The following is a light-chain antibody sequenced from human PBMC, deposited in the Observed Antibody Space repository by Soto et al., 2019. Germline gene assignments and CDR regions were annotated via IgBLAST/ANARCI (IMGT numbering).Light chain of an antibody. V-gene: IGLV2-14*01. CDR2: EVT. CDR1: SSDVDDYKY. CDR3: SSFTRSSTWV. J-gene: IGLJ3*02. Sequence: QYVLTQPASVSGSPGQSITISCTGTSSDVDDYKYVSWYQQHPGKAPKLMIYEVTNRPSGVSNRFSGSKSGNTASLTISGLQAEDEADYYCSSFTRSSTWVFGGGTKLTVL.